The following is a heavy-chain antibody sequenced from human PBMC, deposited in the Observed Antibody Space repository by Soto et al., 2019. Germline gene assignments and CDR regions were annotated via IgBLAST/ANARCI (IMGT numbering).Heavy chain of an antibody. CDR2: IYYRPKWYN. J-gene: IGHJ3*02. Sequence: SQTLSLTCAISGDSVSSNSAAWNWIRQSPSRGLEWLGRIYYRPKWYNDYAVSVQSRISINPDTSKNQFSLQLNSVTPEDTAVYYCARDPPTATGALDIWGQGTMVTVSS. V-gene: IGHV6-1*01. CDR3: ARDPPTATGALDI. D-gene: IGHD4-17*01. CDR1: GDSVSSNSAA.